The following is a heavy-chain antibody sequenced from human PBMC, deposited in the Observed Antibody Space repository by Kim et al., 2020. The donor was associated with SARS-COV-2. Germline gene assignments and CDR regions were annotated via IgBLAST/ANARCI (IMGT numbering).Heavy chain of an antibody. CDR2: IIPSFGTA. V-gene: IGHV1-69*13. Sequence: SVKVSCKASGRTFSSYAISWVRQAPGQGLEWMGGIIPSFGTANYAQKFQGRVTITADESTSTAYMELSSLRSEDTAVYYCAGGDGYHPYYYYGMDVWGQGTTVTVSS. CDR3: AGGDGYHPYYYYGMDV. CDR1: GRTFSSYA. J-gene: IGHJ6*02. D-gene: IGHD5-12*01.